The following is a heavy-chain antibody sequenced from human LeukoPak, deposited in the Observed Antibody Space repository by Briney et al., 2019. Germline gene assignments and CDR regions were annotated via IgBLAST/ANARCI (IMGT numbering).Heavy chain of an antibody. J-gene: IGHJ6*03. Sequence: SVKVSCKASGGTFSSYAISWVRQAPGQGLEWMGGIIPIFGTANYAQKFQGRVTITADKSTSTAYMELSSLRSEDTAVYYCARVHLKERPNTAMAAYYYYYYMDVWGKGTTVTVSS. D-gene: IGHD5-18*01. CDR2: IIPIFGTA. V-gene: IGHV1-69*06. CDR1: GGTFSSYA. CDR3: ARVHLKERPNTAMAAYYYYYYMDV.